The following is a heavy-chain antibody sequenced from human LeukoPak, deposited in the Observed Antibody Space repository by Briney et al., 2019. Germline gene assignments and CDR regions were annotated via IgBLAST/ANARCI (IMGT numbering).Heavy chain of an antibody. J-gene: IGHJ4*02. D-gene: IGHD6-19*01. CDR2: IRSKADSYAT. CDR1: GFTFSDSA. CDR3: TREYSSGWPFDF. V-gene: IGHV3-73*01. Sequence: GGSLRLSCAASGFTFSDSAIHWVRQATGKGLDWVGRIRSKADSYATTYAASLKGRFIISRDDSRNRAYLQMSSLRTEDTSVYYCTREYSSGWPFDFWGQGTLVTVSS.